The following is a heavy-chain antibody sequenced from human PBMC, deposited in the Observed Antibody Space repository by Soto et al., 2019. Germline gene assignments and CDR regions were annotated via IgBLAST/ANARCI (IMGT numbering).Heavy chain of an antibody. CDR3: ARAHYDYVWGSYRLPLMDV. CDR2: IYYSGST. D-gene: IGHD3-16*02. V-gene: IGHV4-59*01. Sequence: SETLSLTCTVSGGSISSYYWSWIRQPPGKGLEWIGYIYYSGSTNYNPSLKSRVTISVDTSKNQFSLKLSSVTAADTAVYYCARAHYDYVWGSYRLPLMDVWGQGTTVTVSS. J-gene: IGHJ6*02. CDR1: GGSISSYY.